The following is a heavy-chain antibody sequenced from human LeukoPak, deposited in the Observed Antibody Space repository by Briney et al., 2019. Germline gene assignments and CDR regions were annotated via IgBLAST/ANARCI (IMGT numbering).Heavy chain of an antibody. CDR3: ARTTGATTAGFDP. CDR1: GYSFTSYW. CDR2: ISHGDYDT. Sequence: GESLKISCKGSGYSFTSYWIGWVRQIPGKGLEWMGIISHGDYDTRYSPSFQGQVTISADKYISPAYLQWSSLKASDTAMYYCARTTGATTAGFDPWGQGTLVTVSS. V-gene: IGHV5-51*01. D-gene: IGHD1-26*01. J-gene: IGHJ5*02.